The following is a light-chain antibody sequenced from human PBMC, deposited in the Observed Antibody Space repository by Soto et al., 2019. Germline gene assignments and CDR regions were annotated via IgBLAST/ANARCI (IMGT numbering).Light chain of an antibody. Sequence: EVVLTQSPATLSLSPGERATLSCRASQSVSSQLAWYQQXXXXXPRLLIYDASNRAAGIPARFSASGSGTDFTLTISSLEPEDFAVYYCQQRSNWPPYTFGQGTKLEIK. CDR2: DAS. V-gene: IGKV3-11*01. CDR1: QSVSSQ. CDR3: QQRSNWPPYT. J-gene: IGKJ2*01.